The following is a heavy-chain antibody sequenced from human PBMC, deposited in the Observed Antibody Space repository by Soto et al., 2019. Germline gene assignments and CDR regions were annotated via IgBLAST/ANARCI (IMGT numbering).Heavy chain of an antibody. CDR2: LSAPGVTT. CDR3: XKDTTYYYDTRGHPDAMDV. Sequence: GGSLRLSCAASGFVFSSYAMTWVRQAPGKGLEWVSTLSAPGVTTYYADSVQGRFTISRDNSXXXXXXXXXXXXXXXXAVYYXXKDTTYYYDTRGHPDAMDVWGQGTTVTVSS. V-gene: IGHV3-23*01. CDR1: GFVFSSYA. J-gene: IGHJ6*02. D-gene: IGHD3-22*01.